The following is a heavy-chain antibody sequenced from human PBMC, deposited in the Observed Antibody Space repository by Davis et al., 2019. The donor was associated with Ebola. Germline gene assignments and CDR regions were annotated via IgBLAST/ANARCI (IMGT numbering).Heavy chain of an antibody. V-gene: IGHV4-34*01. CDR2: INHSGST. CDR3: ARQGELGGLFDY. CDR1: GGSFSGYS. Sequence: MPSETLSLTCAVYGGSFSGYSWSWIRQPPGKGLEWIGEINHSGSTNYNPSLKSRVTISVDTSKNQFSLKLSSVTAADTAVYYCARQGELGGLFDYWGQGTLVTVSP. J-gene: IGHJ4*02. D-gene: IGHD7-27*01.